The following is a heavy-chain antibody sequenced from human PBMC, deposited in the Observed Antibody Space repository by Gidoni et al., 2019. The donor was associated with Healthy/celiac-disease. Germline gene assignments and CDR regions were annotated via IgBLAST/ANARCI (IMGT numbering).Heavy chain of an antibody. J-gene: IGHJ3*02. Sequence: QVQLVQSGAEVKKPGASVKVSCKASGYTFTGHYMHWVRQAPGQGLEWMGWINPNSGGTNYAQKFQGRVTMTRDTSISTAYMELSRLRSDDTAVYYCARGITMVRGVIIFLGSDAFDIWGQGTMVTVSS. CDR2: INPNSGGT. CDR3: ARGITMVRGVIIFLGSDAFDI. V-gene: IGHV1-2*02. D-gene: IGHD3-10*01. CDR1: GYTFTGHY.